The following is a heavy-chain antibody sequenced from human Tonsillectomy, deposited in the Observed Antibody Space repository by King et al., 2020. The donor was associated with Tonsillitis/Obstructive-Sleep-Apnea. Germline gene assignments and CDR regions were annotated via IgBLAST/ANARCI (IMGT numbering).Heavy chain of an antibody. CDR1: GFTFTAYY. CDR2: INPNSGGT. V-gene: IGHV1-2*02. J-gene: IGHJ6*02. Sequence: VQLVESGAEVKKPGAAVKVSCKASGFTFTAYYVHWVRQAPGQGLEWMGWINPNSGGTNYAQKFQGRVTMTGDTSTSTAYMELSRLRSDDTAVYYCAGGDDFYYGMDVWSQGTTVTVSS. CDR3: AGGDDFYYGMDV. D-gene: IGHD1-1*01.